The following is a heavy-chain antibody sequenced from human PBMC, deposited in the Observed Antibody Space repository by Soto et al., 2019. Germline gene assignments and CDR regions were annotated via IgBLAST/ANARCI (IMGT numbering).Heavy chain of an antibody. CDR3: ARGRVVGASYYFDF. V-gene: IGHV3-64*01. CDR1: GFTFSSYA. J-gene: IGHJ4*02. D-gene: IGHD1-26*01. Sequence: EVQLVESGGGLVQPGGSLRLSCAASGFTFSSYAMHWVRQAPGKGLEYVSAISSNGGSTYYANSVKGRFTISRDNSKNSLYLQMGSLMAEGMAVYYCARGRVVGASYYFDFWGPGTLVTVSS. CDR2: ISSNGGST.